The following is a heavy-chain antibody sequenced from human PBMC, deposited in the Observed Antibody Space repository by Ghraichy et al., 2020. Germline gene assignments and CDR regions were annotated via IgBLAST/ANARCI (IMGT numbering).Heavy chain of an antibody. CDR2: ISGNGANT. J-gene: IGHJ5*02. V-gene: IGHV3-23*01. CDR3: VKDGSARDGYTYTWFDP. D-gene: IGHD3-16*01. Sequence: GGSLRLSCTASGFTFSTYAMTWVRQAPGKGLEWVSTISGNGANTFYADFLRGRLTISRDNSKSTLYLQMNSLRAEDTAIYYCVKDGSARDGYTYTWFDPWGQGTLVTVSS. CDR1: GFTFSTYA.